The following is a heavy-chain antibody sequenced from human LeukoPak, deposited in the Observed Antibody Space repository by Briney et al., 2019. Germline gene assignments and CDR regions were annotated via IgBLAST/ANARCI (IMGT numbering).Heavy chain of an antibody. CDR3: VKDETGSSWYN. D-gene: IGHD6-13*01. CDR2: IGGSGTGT. V-gene: IGHV3-23*01. J-gene: IGHJ4*02. CDR1: GFTFSSYY. Sequence: GGSLRLSCAASGFTFSSYYMSWVRQAPGAGLEWVSAIGGSGTGTYYADSVKGRFTISRDNSKNTLYLQMNSLRAEDTAVYYCVKDETGSSWYNWGQGTLVTVSS.